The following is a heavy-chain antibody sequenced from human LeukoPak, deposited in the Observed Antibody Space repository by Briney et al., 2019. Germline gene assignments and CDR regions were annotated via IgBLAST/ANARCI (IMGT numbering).Heavy chain of an antibody. D-gene: IGHD3-10*01. CDR2: ISSSSSYI. V-gene: IGHV3-21*01. CDR3: ARGGAMVRGVVDY. Sequence: GGPLRLSCAASGFTFSSYSMNWVRQAPGKGLEWVSSISSSSSYIYYADSVKGRFTISRDNAKNSLYLQMNSLRAEDTAVYYCARGGAMVRGVVDYWGQGTLVTVSS. J-gene: IGHJ4*02. CDR1: GFTFSSYS.